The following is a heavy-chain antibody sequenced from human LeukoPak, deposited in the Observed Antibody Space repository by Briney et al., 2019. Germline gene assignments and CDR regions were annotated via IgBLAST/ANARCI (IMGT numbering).Heavy chain of an antibody. J-gene: IGHJ5*02. Sequence: GGSLRLSCAASGFTFSSYSMNWVRQAPGKGLEWVSSISSSSSYIYYADSVKGRFTISRDNAKNSLYLQVNSLRAEDTAVYYCARDPGPGVSYNWFDPWGQGTLVTVSS. CDR3: ARDPGPGVSYNWFDP. V-gene: IGHV3-21*01. CDR1: GFTFSSYS. CDR2: ISSSSSYI. D-gene: IGHD1-14*01.